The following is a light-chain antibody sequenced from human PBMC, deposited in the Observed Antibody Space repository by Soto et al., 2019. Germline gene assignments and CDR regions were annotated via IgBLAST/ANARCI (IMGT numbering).Light chain of an antibody. V-gene: IGKV1-5*03. J-gene: IGKJ1*01. CDR1: QTISSW. Sequence: DIQRTECPSKLAGSVGGGVAITCGASQTISSWLAWYQQKPGKAPKLLIYKASTLKSGVPSRFSGSGSGTEFPLTISSLQPDDFATYYCQHYNSYSEAFGQGTKVDIK. CDR3: QHYNSYSEA. CDR2: KAS.